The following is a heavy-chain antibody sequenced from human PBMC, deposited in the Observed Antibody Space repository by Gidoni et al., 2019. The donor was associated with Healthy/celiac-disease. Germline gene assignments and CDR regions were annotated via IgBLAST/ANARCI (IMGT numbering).Heavy chain of an antibody. CDR2: INHIGST. J-gene: IGHJ4*02. CDR3: ARRGWELLDY. Sequence: QRQLQQWGAGLVKPWETVSLTCAVYGGSFSGYYWSWIHLPPGQGLEWIGEINHIGSTTYNPSLKRRVTISVATSTTQFSLKLISVTAAATSVYSCARRGWELLDYWGQGTLVTVSS. D-gene: IGHD2-15*01. V-gene: IGHV4-34*01. CDR1: GGSFSGYY.